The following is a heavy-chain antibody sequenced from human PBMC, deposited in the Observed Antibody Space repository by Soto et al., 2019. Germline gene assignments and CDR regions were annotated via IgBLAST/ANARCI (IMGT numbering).Heavy chain of an antibody. D-gene: IGHD2-21*01. J-gene: IGHJ4*02. Sequence: TSETLSLTCTVSGGSISSYYWSCIRQPPGKGLEWIGYIYYSGTTNYNPSRKSRVTISVDTSKNQFSLKLSSVTAADTAVYYCARVSPFFGGYYFDYWGQGTLVTVSS. CDR3: ARVSPFFGGYYFDY. CDR1: GGSISSYY. V-gene: IGHV4-59*01. CDR2: IYYSGTT.